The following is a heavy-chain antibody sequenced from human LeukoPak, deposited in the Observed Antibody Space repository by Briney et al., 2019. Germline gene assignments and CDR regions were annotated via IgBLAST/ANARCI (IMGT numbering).Heavy chain of an antibody. Sequence: GGSLRLSCAASGFTFSSYGMHWVRQAPGKGLEWVAFIHFDGSPKYSGDSVKGRFTVSGDNSKNTLYLQMNSLRPEDTAVYYCAKDQCTRASCDGYPGHWGQGTLVTVSS. CDR2: IHFDGSPK. V-gene: IGHV3-30*02. D-gene: IGHD2-2*03. CDR1: GFTFSSYG. J-gene: IGHJ4*02. CDR3: AKDQCTRASCDGYPGH.